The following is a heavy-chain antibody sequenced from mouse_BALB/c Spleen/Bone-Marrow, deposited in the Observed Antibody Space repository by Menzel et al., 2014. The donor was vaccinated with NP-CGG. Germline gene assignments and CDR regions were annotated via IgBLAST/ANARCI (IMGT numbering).Heavy chain of an antibody. J-gene: IGHJ2*01. V-gene: IGHV5-12-1*01. Sequence: VQLVESGGGLVKPGGSLKLSCAASGFAFSSYDMSWVRQTPEKRLEWVAYISSGGGSTYYPDTVKGRFTISRDNAKNTLYLQMSSLKSEDTAMYYCAREVLRDYFDYWGQGTTLTVSS. D-gene: IGHD1-1*01. CDR2: ISSGGGST. CDR3: AREVLRDYFDY. CDR1: GFAFSSYD.